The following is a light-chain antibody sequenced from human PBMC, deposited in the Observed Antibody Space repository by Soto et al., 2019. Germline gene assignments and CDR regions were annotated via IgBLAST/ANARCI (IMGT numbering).Light chain of an antibody. CDR1: QSVLYSSNNKDY. CDR2: WAS. Sequence: DIVMTQSPDSLAVSLGERAALNCKSSQSVLYSSNNKDYLAWYQRKPGQPPKLLIYWASSRESGVPDRFSGSGSGTDFTLTISSLQAEDVEVYYCQQYYSTPPSFGGGTKVDIX. J-gene: IGKJ4*01. V-gene: IGKV4-1*01. CDR3: QQYYSTPPS.